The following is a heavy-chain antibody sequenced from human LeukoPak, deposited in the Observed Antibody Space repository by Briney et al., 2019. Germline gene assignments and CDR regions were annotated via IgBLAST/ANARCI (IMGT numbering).Heavy chain of an antibody. V-gene: IGHV3-7*01. J-gene: IGHJ6*03. CDR1: EFTFSNCW. CDR3: AKEAYGGNPYGYMDV. Sequence: GGSLRLSCATSEFTFSNCWMSWVRQAPGKGLEWVANINLDGSEKSYVDSVKGRFTISRDNAKNSLYLQMNSLRAEDTAVYYCAKEAYGGNPYGYMDVWGKGTTVTVSS. CDR2: INLDGSEK. D-gene: IGHD4-23*01.